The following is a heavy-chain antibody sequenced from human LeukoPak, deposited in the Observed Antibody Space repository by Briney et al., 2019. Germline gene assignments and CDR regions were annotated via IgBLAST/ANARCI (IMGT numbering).Heavy chain of an antibody. D-gene: IGHD5-18*01. CDR3: ARGHTSTDH. CDR2: ITRGGDAV. V-gene: IGHV3-11*01. CDR1: GFTFSDFY. Sequence: GGSLRPSCAASGFTFSDFYMSWMRQAPGKGLEWVSYITRGGDAVYYADSVKGRFTISRDNAKNSLFLQMNSLRDEDTAVYYCARGHTSTDHWGQGTMVTVSS. J-gene: IGHJ4*02.